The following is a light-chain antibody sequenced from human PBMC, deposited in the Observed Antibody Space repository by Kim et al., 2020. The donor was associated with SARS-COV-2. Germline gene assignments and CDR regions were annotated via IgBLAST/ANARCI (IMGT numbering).Light chain of an antibody. J-gene: IGLJ3*02. V-gene: IGLV2-11*01. CDR3: CSYAATYTWV. CDR1: SSDVGGYNY. CDR2: DVN. Sequence: GQSVTISCTGTSSDVGGYNYVSWYQQHPGKAPKLRIYDVNKRPSGVPDRFSGSKSGNTASLTISGLQAEDEADYYCCSYAATYTWVFGGGTKLTAL.